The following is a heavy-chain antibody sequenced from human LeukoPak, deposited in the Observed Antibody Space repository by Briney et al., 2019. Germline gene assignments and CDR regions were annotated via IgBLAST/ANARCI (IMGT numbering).Heavy chain of an antibody. V-gene: IGHV1-8*01. CDR2: MNPNSGNT. J-gene: IGHJ5*02. CDR3: ARGQLSHRIPENWFDP. D-gene: IGHD2-21*01. CDR1: GYTFTSYD. Sequence: ASVKVSCKASGYTFTSYDINWVRQATGQGLEWMGWMNPNSGNTGYAQKFQGRVTMTRNTSISTAYMELSSLRSEDTAVYYCARGQLSHRIPENWFDPWGQGTLVTVSS.